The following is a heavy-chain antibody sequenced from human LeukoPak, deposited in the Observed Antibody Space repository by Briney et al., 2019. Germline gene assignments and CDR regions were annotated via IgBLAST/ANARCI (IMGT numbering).Heavy chain of an antibody. V-gene: IGHV4-39*01. CDR3: ARRWSPYYDSSGYIDY. CDR2: IYYSGST. Sequence: SETLSLTCAVYGGSFSSYYWGWIRQPPGKGLEWIGSIYYSGSTYYNPSLKSRVTISVDTSKNQFSLKLSSVTAADTAVYYCARRWSPYYDSSGYIDYWGQGTLVTVSS. CDR1: GGSFSSYY. J-gene: IGHJ4*02. D-gene: IGHD3-22*01.